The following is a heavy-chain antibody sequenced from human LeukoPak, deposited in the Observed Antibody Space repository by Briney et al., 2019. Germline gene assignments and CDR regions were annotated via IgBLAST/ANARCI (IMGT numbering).Heavy chain of an antibody. CDR1: GGPFSSYA. Sequence: GASVKVSCKASGGPFSSYAISWVRQAPGQGLEWMGGIIPMLGTASYAQKFQGKVTITADASRRTAYMELNSLRSEDTAVYYCAKETRDSGGYQYWGQGTLVTVSS. J-gene: IGHJ4*02. D-gene: IGHD3-22*01. CDR3: AKETRDSGGYQY. V-gene: IGHV1-69*13. CDR2: IIPMLGTA.